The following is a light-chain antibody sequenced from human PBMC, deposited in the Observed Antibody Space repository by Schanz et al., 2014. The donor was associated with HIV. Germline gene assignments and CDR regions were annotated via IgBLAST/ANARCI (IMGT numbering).Light chain of an antibody. CDR3: SSHAGSDKFGI. J-gene: IGLJ2*01. CDR1: SSDVGGYNY. Sequence: QSALTQPASVSGSPGQSITISCTGTSSDVGGYNYVSWYQHHPGKAPKLMIYEVSKRPSGVPDRFSGSKSGNTASLTVSGLQAEDEADYYCSSHAGSDKFGIFGGGTKLTVL. V-gene: IGLV2-8*01. CDR2: EVS.